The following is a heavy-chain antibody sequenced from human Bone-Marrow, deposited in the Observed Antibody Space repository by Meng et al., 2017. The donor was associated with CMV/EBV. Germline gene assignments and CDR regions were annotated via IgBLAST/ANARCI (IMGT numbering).Heavy chain of an antibody. D-gene: IGHD6-13*01. CDR3: ARPQEQLALT. Sequence: GESLKISCKGSGYSFTSYLIGWVRQMPGKGLEWMGIIYPGDSDTSYSSSFQGQVTISADKSISTAYLQRSSLKASDTAMYYWARPQEQLALTWGQGTLVTVSS. V-gene: IGHV5-51*01. CDR1: GYSFTSYL. J-gene: IGHJ4*02. CDR2: IYPGDSDT.